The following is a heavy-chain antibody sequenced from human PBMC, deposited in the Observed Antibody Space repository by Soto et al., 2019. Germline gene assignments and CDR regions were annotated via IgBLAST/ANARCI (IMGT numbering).Heavy chain of an antibody. CDR1: GFTFTSSA. V-gene: IGHV1-58*01. J-gene: IGHJ3*02. CDR2: IVVGSGNA. CDR3: ARLYYYDPHDAFDI. Sequence: SVKVSCKASGFTFTSSAVQWVRQARGQRLEWIGWIVVGSGNANYAQKFQERVTITRDMSTSTAYMELRSLRSDDTAVYYCARLYYYDPHDAFDIWGQGTMVTVSS. D-gene: IGHD3-22*01.